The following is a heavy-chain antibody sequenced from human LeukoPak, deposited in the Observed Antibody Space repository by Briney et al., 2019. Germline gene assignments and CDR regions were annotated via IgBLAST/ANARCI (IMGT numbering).Heavy chain of an antibody. D-gene: IGHD3-3*01. CDR3: AKNHDFWSGYSNY. Sequence: PGRSLRLSCAASGFTFSSFAMHWVRQAPGKGLEWVSAISGSGGSTYYADSVKGRFTISRDNSKNTLYLQMNSLRAEDTAVYYCAKNHDFWSGYSNYWGQGTLVTVSS. CDR1: GFTFSSFA. V-gene: IGHV3-23*01. J-gene: IGHJ4*02. CDR2: ISGSGGST.